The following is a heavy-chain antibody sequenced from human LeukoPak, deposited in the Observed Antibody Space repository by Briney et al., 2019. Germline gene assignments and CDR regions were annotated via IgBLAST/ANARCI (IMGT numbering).Heavy chain of an antibody. V-gene: IGHV4-39*01. Sequence: PSETLSLTCTVSGGSISSSSYYWGWIRQPPGKGLEWIGSIYYSGSTYYNPSLKSRVTISADTSKNQFSLKLSSVTAADTAVYYCARHGFDAFDIWGQGTMVTVSS. CDR1: GGSISSSSYY. CDR3: ARHGFDAFDI. J-gene: IGHJ3*02. CDR2: IYYSGST.